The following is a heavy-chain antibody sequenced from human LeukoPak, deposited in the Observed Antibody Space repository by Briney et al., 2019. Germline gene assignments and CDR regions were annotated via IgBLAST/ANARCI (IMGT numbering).Heavy chain of an antibody. CDR3: ARDIRIGSSSWYRN. CDR1: GGSFSSYY. J-gene: IGHJ4*02. Sequence: PSETLSLTCAVYGGSFSSYYWGWIRQPPGKGLEWIGSIYYSGSTYYNPSLKSRVTISVDTSKNQFSLKLSSVTAADTAVYYCARDIRIGSSSWYRNWGQGTLVTVSS. D-gene: IGHD6-13*01. V-gene: IGHV4-39*02. CDR2: IYYSGST.